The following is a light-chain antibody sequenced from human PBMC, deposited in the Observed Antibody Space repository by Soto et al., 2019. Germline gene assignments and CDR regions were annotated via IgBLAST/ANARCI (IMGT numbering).Light chain of an antibody. Sequence: DIVMTQSPDSLAVSLGERATINCKSRQSVSYSSNNKNYVAWYQQKPGQPPKLLIYWASTRESGVPDRFSGSGSGKDFTLTISSLQAEDVAVYYCQQYYSNPLTFGGGTKVEIK. V-gene: IGKV4-1*01. CDR3: QQYYSNPLT. CDR2: WAS. CDR1: QSVSYSSNNKNY. J-gene: IGKJ4*01.